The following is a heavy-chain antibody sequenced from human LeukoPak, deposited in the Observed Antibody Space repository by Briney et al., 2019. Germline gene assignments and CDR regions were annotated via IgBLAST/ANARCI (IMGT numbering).Heavy chain of an antibody. CDR3: ARGRIVVVVAATRGTNWFDP. CDR2: INHSGLT. D-gene: IGHD2-15*01. Sequence: SETLSLTCGVYGGSFSGYYWSWIRQPPGKGLEWIGEINHSGLTNYNPSLKSRVTISLDTSKNQFSLKLSSVTAADTAVYYCARGRIVVVVAATRGTNWFDPWGQGTLVTVSS. CDR1: GGSFSGYY. V-gene: IGHV4-34*01. J-gene: IGHJ5*02.